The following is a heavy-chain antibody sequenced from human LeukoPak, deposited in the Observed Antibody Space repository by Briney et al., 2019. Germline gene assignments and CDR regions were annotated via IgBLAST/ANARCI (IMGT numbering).Heavy chain of an antibody. J-gene: IGHJ4*02. CDR1: GGSISSSSYY. Sequence: SETLSLTCTVSGGSISSSSYYWGWIRQPPGKGLEWIGSIYYSGSTYYNPSFKSRVTISVDTSKNQFSLKLSSVTAADTAVYYCARLSPYSSSWGKYYFDYWGQGTLVTVSS. CDR2: IYYSGST. D-gene: IGHD6-13*01. V-gene: IGHV4-39*01. CDR3: ARLSPYSSSWGKYYFDY.